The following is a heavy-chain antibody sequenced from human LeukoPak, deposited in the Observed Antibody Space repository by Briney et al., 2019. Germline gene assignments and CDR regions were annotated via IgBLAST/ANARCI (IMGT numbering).Heavy chain of an antibody. CDR1: GFTFSSYA. V-gene: IGHV3-23*01. CDR2: ISGSGSTI. D-gene: IGHD3-22*01. J-gene: IGHJ4*02. CDR3: ARDSYDSSGYYPDY. Sequence: QPGGSLRLSCAASGFTFSSYAMSWVRQAPGKGLEWVSAISGSGSTIYYADSVKGRFTISRDNAKNSLYLQMNSLRAEDTAVYYCARDSYDSSGYYPDYWGQGTLVTVSS.